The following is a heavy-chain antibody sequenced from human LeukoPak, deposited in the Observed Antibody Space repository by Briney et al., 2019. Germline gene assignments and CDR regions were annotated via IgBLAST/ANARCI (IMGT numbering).Heavy chain of an antibody. Sequence: SETLSLTCTVSGGSISSYYWSWIRQPPGKGLEWIGYIYYSGSTNYKPSLKSRVTISVDTSKNQFSLKLSSVTAADTAVYYCARRSETQEGDWFDPWGQGTLVTVSS. CDR3: ARRSETQEGDWFDP. J-gene: IGHJ5*02. CDR1: GGSISSYY. V-gene: IGHV4-59*01. CDR2: IYYSGST.